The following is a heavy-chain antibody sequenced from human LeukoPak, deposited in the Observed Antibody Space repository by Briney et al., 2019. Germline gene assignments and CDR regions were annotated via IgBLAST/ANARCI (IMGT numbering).Heavy chain of an antibody. CDR3: ARHLSAQKLEYYDFWSGYQQPSYYFDY. Sequence: PGESLKISCKGSGYSFTSYWIGWVRQMPGKGLEWMGIIYPGDSDTRYRPSFQGQVTISADKSISTAYLQWSSLKASDTAMYYCARHLSAQKLEYYDFWSGYQQPSYYFDYWGQGTLVTVSS. CDR1: GYSFTSYW. J-gene: IGHJ4*02. V-gene: IGHV5-51*01. D-gene: IGHD3-3*01. CDR2: IYPGDSDT.